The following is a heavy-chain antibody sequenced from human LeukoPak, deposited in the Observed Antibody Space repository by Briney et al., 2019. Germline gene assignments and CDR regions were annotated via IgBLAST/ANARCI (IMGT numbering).Heavy chain of an antibody. Sequence: SETLSLTCTVSGGSISSYYWSWIRQPPGKGLEWIGYIYYSGSTNYNPSLKSRVTISVDTSKNQFSLKLSSVTAADTAVYYCARTIRVGATTVDAFDIWGQGTMVTVSS. CDR2: IYYSGST. D-gene: IGHD1-26*01. CDR1: GGSISSYY. V-gene: IGHV4-59*01. J-gene: IGHJ3*02. CDR3: ARTIRVGATTVDAFDI.